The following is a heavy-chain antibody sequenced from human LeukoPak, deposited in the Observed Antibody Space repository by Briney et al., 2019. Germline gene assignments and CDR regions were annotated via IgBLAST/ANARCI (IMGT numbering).Heavy chain of an antibody. CDR2: IKSKTDGGTT. J-gene: IGHJ3*02. Sequence: GGSLRLSCAASGFTFSNAWMSWVRQAPGKGLEGVGRIKSKTDGGTTDYAAPVKGRFTISRDDSKNTLYLQMNSLKTEDTAVYYCTTEFLEWLLSSGDRSVAFDIWGQGTMVTVSS. CDR1: GFTFSNAW. CDR3: TTEFLEWLLSSGDRSVAFDI. V-gene: IGHV3-15*01. D-gene: IGHD3-3*01.